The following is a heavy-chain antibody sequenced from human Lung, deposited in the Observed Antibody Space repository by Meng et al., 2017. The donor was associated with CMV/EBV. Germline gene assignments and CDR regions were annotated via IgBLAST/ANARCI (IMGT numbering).Heavy chain of an antibody. V-gene: IGHV3-21*01. CDR1: GFTFSSYD. Sequence: GESLKISCAASGFTFSSYDMSWVRQAPGKGLEWVSSISTGGRDLYYADSVKGRFTISRDNAKNSLYLQMNSLRAEDTAVYFCARVWGKGSGYDVNLWDQG. D-gene: IGHD5-12*01. J-gene: IGHJ5*02. CDR2: ISTGGRDL. CDR3: ARVWGKGSGYDVNL.